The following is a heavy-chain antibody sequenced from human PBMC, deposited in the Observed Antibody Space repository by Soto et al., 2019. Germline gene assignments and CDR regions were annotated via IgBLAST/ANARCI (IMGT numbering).Heavy chain of an antibody. D-gene: IGHD7-27*01. J-gene: IGHJ3*02. Sequence: EVQLVESGGGLVQPGGSLRLSCAASGFTFSSYAMHWVRQAPGKGLEYVSAINTNGGSTYYANSVKGRFTISRDNSKNTLYLQMGSLRAEDMAVYYCARALGYAFDIWDQGTMVTVSS. CDR3: ARALGYAFDI. V-gene: IGHV3-64*01. CDR2: INTNGGST. CDR1: GFTFSSYA.